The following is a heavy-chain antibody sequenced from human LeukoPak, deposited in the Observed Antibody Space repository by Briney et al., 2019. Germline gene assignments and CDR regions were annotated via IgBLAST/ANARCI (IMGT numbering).Heavy chain of an antibody. J-gene: IGHJ4*02. CDR2: ISSSGTTT. V-gene: IGHV3-48*03. CDR1: GFSFSVYE. D-gene: IGHD6-19*01. CDR3: TTLTVASNFDY. Sequence: GGSLRLSCAASGFSFSVYEIHWVRQAPGKGLEWIADISSSGTTTYYADSVKGRFTISRDNAKNSLYLQMNSLGAEDTAAYYCTTLTVASNFDYWGQGTLVTVSS.